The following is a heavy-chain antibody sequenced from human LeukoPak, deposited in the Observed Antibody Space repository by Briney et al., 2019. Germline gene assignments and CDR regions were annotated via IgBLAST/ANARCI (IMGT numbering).Heavy chain of an antibody. V-gene: IGHV2-70*01. CDR3: ARCRSYHYYFDY. CDR2: IDWDDDK. CDR1: GGSISSGGYS. J-gene: IGHJ4*02. Sequence: TLSLTCAVSGGSISSGGYSWSWFRQPPGKALEWLAHIDWDDDKYYSTSLKTRLTISKDTSKNQVVLTVTNMDPLDTATYFCARCRSYHYYFDYWGQGTLVTVSS. D-gene: IGHD1-26*01.